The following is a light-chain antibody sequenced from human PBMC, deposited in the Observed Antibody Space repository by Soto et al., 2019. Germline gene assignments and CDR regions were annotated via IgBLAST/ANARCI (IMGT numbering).Light chain of an antibody. V-gene: IGKV1-9*01. Sequence: DIQLTQSPSFLSASVGDRVTITCRASQAISSYLAWYQQKPGKAPKLLIYAASTLLSGVPSRFSGSGSGTEFTLTISSLQPEDFATYYCQRLDGYPLTFGGGTKVETK. CDR2: AAS. J-gene: IGKJ4*01. CDR3: QRLDGYPLT. CDR1: QAISSY.